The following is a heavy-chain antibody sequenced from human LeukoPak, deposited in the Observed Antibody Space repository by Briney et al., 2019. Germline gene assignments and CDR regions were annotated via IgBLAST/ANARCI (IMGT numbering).Heavy chain of an antibody. Sequence: GGSLRLSCAASGFTFGDYAMNWVRQAPGKGLEWVGFIRSKAYGGTTEYAASVRGRFTISRDDSKSIAYLQMNSLKTEDTAVYYCTRGPYYYYYFMDVWGKGTTVTISS. CDR1: GFTFGDYA. J-gene: IGHJ6*03. CDR3: TRGPYYYYYFMDV. CDR2: IRSKAYGGTT. V-gene: IGHV3-49*04.